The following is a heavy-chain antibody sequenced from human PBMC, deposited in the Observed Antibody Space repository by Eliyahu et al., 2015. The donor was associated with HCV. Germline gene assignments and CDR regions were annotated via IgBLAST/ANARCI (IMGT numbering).Heavy chain of an antibody. CDR2: ISYDGSNK. J-gene: IGHJ5*02. CDR1: GFXFSSYA. Sequence: QVQLVESGGGVVQPGRSLRLSXAASGFXFSSYAMPWVRQAPGKGLGWVAVISYDGSNKYYADSVKGRFTISRDNSKNTLYLQMNSLRAEDTAVYYCARPRGITMVRGVIFGSWFDPWGQGTLVTVSS. CDR3: ARPRGITMVRGVIFGSWFDP. D-gene: IGHD3-10*01. V-gene: IGHV3-30-3*01.